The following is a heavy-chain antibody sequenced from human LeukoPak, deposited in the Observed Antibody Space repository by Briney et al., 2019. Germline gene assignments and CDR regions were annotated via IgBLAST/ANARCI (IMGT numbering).Heavy chain of an antibody. CDR2: ISAYNGNT. CDR3: ARDLIGYYDSSGYCLGY. J-gene: IGHJ4*02. CDR1: GYTFTSYG. Sequence: ASVKVSCKASGYTFTSYGISWVRQAPGQGLEWMGWISAYNGNTNYAQKLQGRVTMTTDTSTSTAYMELRSLRSDDTAVYYRARDLIGYYDSSGYCLGYWGQGTLVTVSS. V-gene: IGHV1-18*01. D-gene: IGHD3-22*01.